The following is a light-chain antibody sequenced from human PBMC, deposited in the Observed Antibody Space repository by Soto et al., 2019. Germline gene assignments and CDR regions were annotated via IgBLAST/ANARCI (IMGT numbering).Light chain of an antibody. Sequence: DIQMTQSPSSVSASVGSTVTITCRASQGITVWLAWYQQRPGKAPKLLIYGATGLQSGVPSRFRGGGSGADFTLTITNLQPEDFASYNCQQAHTFPFTYGPGTKVDV. V-gene: IGKV1D-12*01. CDR2: GAT. J-gene: IGKJ3*01. CDR1: QGITVW. CDR3: QQAHTFPFT.